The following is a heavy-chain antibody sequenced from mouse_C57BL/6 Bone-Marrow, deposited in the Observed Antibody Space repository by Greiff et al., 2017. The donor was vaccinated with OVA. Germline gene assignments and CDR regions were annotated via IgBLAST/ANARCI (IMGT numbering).Heavy chain of an antibody. J-gene: IGHJ1*03. CDR1: GYTFTSYW. CDR3: ASPLITTVTYFDV. Sequence: VQLQQPGAELVKPGASVKMSCKASGYTFTSYWITWVKQRPGQGLEWIGDIYPGSGSTNYNEKFKSKATLTVDTSSSTAYMQLSSLTSEDSAVYYCASPLITTVTYFDVWGTGTTVTVSS. V-gene: IGHV1-55*01. CDR2: IYPGSGST. D-gene: IGHD1-1*01.